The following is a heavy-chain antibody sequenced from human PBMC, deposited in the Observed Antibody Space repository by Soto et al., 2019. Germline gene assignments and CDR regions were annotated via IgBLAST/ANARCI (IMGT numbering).Heavy chain of an antibody. J-gene: IGHJ4*02. CDR3: AKTYTGG. CDR1: GFNLRDQA. CDR2: ISGMEDRT. Sequence: GGSLRLSCTASGFNLRDQALSWVRQGPGGGLEWVSGISGMEDRTNYADFVKGRFFISKDRAKNTLNLQMNGLRDDDTAVYYCAKTYTGGWGQGTQVTVSS. V-gene: IGHV3-23*01. D-gene: IGHD3-10*01.